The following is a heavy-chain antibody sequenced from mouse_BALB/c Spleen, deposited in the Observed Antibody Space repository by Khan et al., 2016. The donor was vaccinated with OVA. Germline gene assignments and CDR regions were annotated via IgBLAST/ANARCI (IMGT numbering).Heavy chain of an antibody. Sequence: EVELVESGGGLVQPGGSRKLSCAASGFTFIDYGMAWVRQHPGKGPEWIAFISSVAYSINYADNVTGQFTISGEKAKHTPYLEMRRLRSEDPALSHCVTGRFDYWGHGTLVTVSA. CDR3: VTGRFDY. J-gene: IGHJ3*01. CDR1: GFTFIDYG. D-gene: IGHD4-1*01. V-gene: IGHV5-15*02. CDR2: ISSVAYSI.